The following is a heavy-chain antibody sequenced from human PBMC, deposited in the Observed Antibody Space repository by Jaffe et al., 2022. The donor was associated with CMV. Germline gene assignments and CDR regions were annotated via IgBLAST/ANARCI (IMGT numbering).Heavy chain of an antibody. V-gene: IGHV4-39*01. D-gene: IGHD4-17*01. J-gene: IGHJ4*02. CDR2: IYYSGST. Sequence: QLQLQESGPGLVKPSETLSLTCTVSGGSISSSSYYWGWIRQPPGKGLEWIGSIYYSGSTYYNPSLKSRVTISVDTSKNQFSLKLSSVTAADTAVYYCARHRRTTTVTTPVFDYWGQGTLVTVSS. CDR3: ARHRRTTTVTTPVFDY. CDR1: GGSISSSSYY.